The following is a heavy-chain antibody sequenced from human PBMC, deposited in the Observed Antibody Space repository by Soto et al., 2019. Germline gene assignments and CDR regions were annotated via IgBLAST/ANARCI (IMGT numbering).Heavy chain of an antibody. CDR1: GFTFSSYG. J-gene: IGHJ4*02. CDR3: AKEGGLSGSYYISSSYYVDY. D-gene: IGHD1-26*01. V-gene: IGHV3-30*18. Sequence: QAQLVESGGGVVQPGRSLRLSCVASGFTFSSYGMHWVRQAPGKGLEWVAIISYDGSNTYYADSVKGRYTISRDNSKNTLYLQMNSLRAEDASVYYCAKEGGLSGSYYISSSYYVDYWGQGTLVTVSS. CDR2: ISYDGSNT.